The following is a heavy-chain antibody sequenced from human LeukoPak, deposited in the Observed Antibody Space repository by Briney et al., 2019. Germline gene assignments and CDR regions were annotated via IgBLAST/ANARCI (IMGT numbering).Heavy chain of an antibody. Sequence: GASVKVSCKASGYTFTSYYMHWVRQAPGQGLEWMGIINPSGGSTSYAQKFQGRVTMTRDTSTSTVYMELSSLRSEDTAVYYCARDRNGVLRWFGGNDYWGQGTLVTVSS. D-gene: IGHD3-10*01. CDR3: ARDRNGVLRWFGGNDY. V-gene: IGHV1-46*01. CDR1: GYTFTSYY. J-gene: IGHJ4*02. CDR2: INPSGGST.